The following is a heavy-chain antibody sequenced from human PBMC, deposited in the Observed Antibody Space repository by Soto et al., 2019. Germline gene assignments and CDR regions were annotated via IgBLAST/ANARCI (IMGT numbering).Heavy chain of an antibody. V-gene: IGHV1-18*04. CDR2: ISAQKGDT. CDR1: GDTFKYSS. Sequence: QVQLVQSGAEVRDPGASVNISCKASGDTFKYSSFTWVRRAPGQGLEWMGWISAQKGDTNYAQDFQGRVTMTTDKSTSTVYMDLRSLRSDDTAIYYCAKVGWFGELMPFESWGQGTLVRVS. CDR3: AKVGWFGELMPFES. D-gene: IGHD3-10*01. J-gene: IGHJ4*02.